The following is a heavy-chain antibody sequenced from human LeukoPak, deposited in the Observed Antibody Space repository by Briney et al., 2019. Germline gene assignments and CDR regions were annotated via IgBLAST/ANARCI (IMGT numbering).Heavy chain of an antibody. CDR2: IYPDDSDT. CDR3: AIGGDSTTSCYRCFNY. Sequence: GESLKISCKGSGYRFTSYWIGWVRQMPGKGLEWMWIIYPDDSDTRYSPSFQGQGTISADKSISTAYLQWSSLKASDTAMYYCAIGGDSTTSCYRCFNYWGQGTLVTVSS. CDR1: GYRFTSYW. V-gene: IGHV5-51*01. J-gene: IGHJ4*02. D-gene: IGHD2-2*01.